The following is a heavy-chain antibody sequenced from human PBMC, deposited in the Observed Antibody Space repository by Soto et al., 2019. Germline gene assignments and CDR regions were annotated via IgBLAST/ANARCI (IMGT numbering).Heavy chain of an antibody. CDR1: GGSISSYY. D-gene: IGHD5-18*01. CDR3: ARMRTATLPPGVYYYYYGMDV. Sequence: PSETLSLTCTVSGGSISSYYWIWIRQPPGKGLEWIGFIYYSGSTNYNPSLKSRVTISVDTSKNQFSLKLSSVTAADTAVYYCARMRTATLPPGVYYYYYGMDVWGQGTTVTVSS. CDR2: IYYSGST. V-gene: IGHV4-59*01. J-gene: IGHJ6*02.